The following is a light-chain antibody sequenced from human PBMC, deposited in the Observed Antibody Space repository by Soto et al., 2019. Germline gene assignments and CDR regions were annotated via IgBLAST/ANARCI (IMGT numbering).Light chain of an antibody. V-gene: IGLV1-40*01. CDR1: SSNIGAGYD. CDR2: GNS. J-gene: IGLJ1*01. CDR3: QSYDSSLSGPYV. Sequence: QSVLTQPPSVSAAPGQRVTISCTGSSSNIGAGYDVHWYQQLPGTAPKLLIYGNSNRPSGVPDRFSGSKSGTSASLAITGLQAEDEADYYCQSYDSSLSGPYVFGTGTKVTV.